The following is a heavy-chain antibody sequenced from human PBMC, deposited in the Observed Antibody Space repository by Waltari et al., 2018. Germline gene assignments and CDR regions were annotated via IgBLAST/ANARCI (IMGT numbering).Heavy chain of an antibody. J-gene: IGHJ4*02. CDR1: GYAVNSGFS. Sequence: QVQLQESGPGLVKSSETLSLTCDVSGYAVNSGFSVGWIRQAPGKGLEWVATIYHDGTTFYNPSLKSRLSVSMDTSKNQISLTLKSVTAADTALYYCSRQVLGYCTSAACRRLESWGQGTLVTVSS. CDR2: IYHDGTT. D-gene: IGHD2-2*03. CDR3: SRQVLGYCTSAACRRLES. V-gene: IGHV4-38-2*01.